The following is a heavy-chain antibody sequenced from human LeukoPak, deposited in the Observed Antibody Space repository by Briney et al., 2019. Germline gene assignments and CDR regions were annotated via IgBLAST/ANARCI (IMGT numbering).Heavy chain of an antibody. J-gene: IGHJ4*02. Sequence: QPGESLRLSCAASGFTVSSNYMSWVRQAPGKGLEWVSAISGSDGSTYYADSVKGRFTISRDNSKNTLYLQMNSLRADDTAVYYCAKESSSGWGWGQGTLVTVSS. CDR2: ISGSDGST. CDR3: AKESSSGWG. V-gene: IGHV3-23*01. CDR1: GFTVSSNY. D-gene: IGHD6-19*01.